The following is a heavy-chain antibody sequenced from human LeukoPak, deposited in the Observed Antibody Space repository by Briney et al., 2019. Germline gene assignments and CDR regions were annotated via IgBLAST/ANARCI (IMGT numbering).Heavy chain of an antibody. CDR2: ISGSGGST. J-gene: IGHJ4*02. D-gene: IGHD2-21*01. V-gene: IGHV3-23*01. CDR1: GFTFSSYA. CDR3: AWSRLLYGFDY. Sequence: GGSLRLSCAASGFTFSSYAMSWVRQAPGKGLEWVSAISGSGGSTYYADSMKGRFTISRDNSKNTLYLQMNSLRAEDTAVYYCAWSRLLYGFDYWGQGTLVTVSS.